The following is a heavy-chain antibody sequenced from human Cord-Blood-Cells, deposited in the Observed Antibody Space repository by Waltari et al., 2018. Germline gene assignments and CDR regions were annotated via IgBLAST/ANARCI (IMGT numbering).Heavy chain of an antibody. CDR1: ADTSTGYY. D-gene: IGHD6-13*01. CDR3: ARGIAAAAIDY. J-gene: IGHJ4*02. V-gene: IGHV1-2*06. CDR2: INPNSGGT. Sequence: QVQLVQSGAEGKKHGASVKVSCKASADTSTGYYMLWVRQAPGQGLEGMGRINPNSGGTNYAQKFQGRVTMTRDTSISTAYMELSRLRSDDTAVYYCARGIAAAAIDYWGQGTLVTVSS.